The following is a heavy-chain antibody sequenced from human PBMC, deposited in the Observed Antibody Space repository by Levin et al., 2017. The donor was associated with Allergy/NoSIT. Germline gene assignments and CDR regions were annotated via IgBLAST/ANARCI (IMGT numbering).Heavy chain of an antibody. J-gene: IGHJ3*02. Sequence: GESLKISCAASGFTFSNYAMSWVRQAPGKGLEWVAGFRDTHYTNYADSVTGRFSISRDNSRNMFYLQMNSLRAEDTAVYFCARFARPAGVYDSSDSYDIWGPGTMVTVSP. V-gene: IGHV3-23*01. D-gene: IGHD3-22*01. CDR2: FRDTHYT. CDR1: GFTFSNYA. CDR3: ARFARPAGVYDSSDSYDI.